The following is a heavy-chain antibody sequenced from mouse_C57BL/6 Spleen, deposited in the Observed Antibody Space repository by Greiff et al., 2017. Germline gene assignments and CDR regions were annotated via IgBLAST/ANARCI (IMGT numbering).Heavy chain of an antibody. CDR2: IYPGSGST. V-gene: IGHV1-55*01. D-gene: IGHD3-2*02. Sequence: VQLQQPGAELVKPGASVKMSCKASGYTFTSYWITWVKQRPGQGLEWIGDIYPGSGSTNYNEKFKSKATLTVDTSSSTAYMQLSSLTSEDSAVYYCAREGTAQSYYAMDYWGQGTSVTVSS. J-gene: IGHJ4*01. CDR3: AREGTAQSYYAMDY. CDR1: GYTFTSYW.